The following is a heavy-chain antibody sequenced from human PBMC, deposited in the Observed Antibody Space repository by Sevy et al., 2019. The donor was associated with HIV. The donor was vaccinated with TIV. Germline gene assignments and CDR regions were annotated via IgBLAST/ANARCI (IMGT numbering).Heavy chain of an antibody. CDR2: ISAYNGNT. Sequence: ASVKVSCKASGYTFTTYGISWVRQAPGQGLEWMGWISAYNGNTNYAQKFQGRVIMTTDTSTTTAYMELRSLRSDDTAVYYCARDSSSSGGYWFDPWGQGPWSPSPQ. J-gene: IGHJ5*02. V-gene: IGHV1-18*04. D-gene: IGHD6-6*01. CDR3: ARDSSSSGGYWFDP. CDR1: GYTFTTYG.